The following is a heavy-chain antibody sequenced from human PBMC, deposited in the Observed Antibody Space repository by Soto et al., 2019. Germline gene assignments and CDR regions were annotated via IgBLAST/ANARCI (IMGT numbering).Heavy chain of an antibody. CDR3: AKDGYSSSSWAFDC. J-gene: IGHJ4*02. D-gene: IGHD6-13*01. V-gene: IGHV3-23*01. CDR2: ITGSGGTT. CDR1: GFTFKSYS. Sequence: LRLSCAASGFTFKSYSMSWVRQAPGKGLGWVSGITGSGGTTSYADSVKGRFTISRDNSKNTLCLQMNSLRAEDTAVYYCAKDGYSSSSWAFDCWGQGIQVTVSS.